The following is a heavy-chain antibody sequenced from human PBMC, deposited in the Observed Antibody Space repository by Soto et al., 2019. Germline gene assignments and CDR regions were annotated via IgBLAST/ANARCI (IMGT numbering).Heavy chain of an antibody. V-gene: IGHV4-59*08. CDR1: GGSIDNYY. CDR2: IHYSGST. CDR3: ARLRAQPLSGFTYPYHYLEV. Sequence: PSETLSLTCTVSGGSIDNYYWSWIRQPPGKGLEWIGFIHYSGSTNYSPSLKSRVIISVDTSKNQFSLKLTSVTAADTAVYFCARLRAQPLSGFTYPYHYLEVWGKGTTVTVSS. D-gene: IGHD5-12*01. J-gene: IGHJ6*03.